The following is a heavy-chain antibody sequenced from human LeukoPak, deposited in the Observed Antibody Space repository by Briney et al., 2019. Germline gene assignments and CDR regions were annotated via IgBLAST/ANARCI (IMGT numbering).Heavy chain of an antibody. CDR3: ATRIAAAGTKGAFDI. J-gene: IGHJ3*02. CDR1: GFTFSSHS. V-gene: IGHV3-21*01. D-gene: IGHD6-13*01. Sequence: GGSLRLSCAASGFTFSSHSMNWVRQAPGKGLEWVSSISSSSSYIYYVDSVKGRFTISRDNAKNSLYLQMNSLRAEDTAVYYCATRIAAAGTKGAFDIWGQGTMVTVSS. CDR2: ISSSSSYI.